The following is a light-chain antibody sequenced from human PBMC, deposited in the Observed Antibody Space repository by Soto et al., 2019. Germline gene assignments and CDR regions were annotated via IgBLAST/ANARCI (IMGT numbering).Light chain of an antibody. CDR1: QSVRSN. J-gene: IGKJ1*01. V-gene: IGKV3-15*01. Sequence: EIVMTQSPVTLSVSPWERATLSCRASQSVRSNLAWYQHKPGQAPSLLIYGAFTRATGIPARFSGTGSGTEFTLTISSLQSEDFALYYCQQYNDWPLTFGQGTKVEV. CDR3: QQYNDWPLT. CDR2: GAF.